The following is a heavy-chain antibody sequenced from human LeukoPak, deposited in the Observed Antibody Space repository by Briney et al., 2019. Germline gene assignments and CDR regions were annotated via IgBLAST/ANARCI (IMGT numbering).Heavy chain of an antibody. CDR1: GGSISSYY. CDR3: ASSGWPYYYMDV. D-gene: IGHD6-19*01. CDR2: IYTSGST. J-gene: IGHJ6*03. V-gene: IGHV4-4*07. Sequence: SETLSLTCTVSGGSISSYYWSWIRQPAGKGLEWIGRIYTSGSTNYNPSLKSRVTMSVDTSKNQFPLKLSSVTAADTAVYYCASSGWPYYYMDVWGKGTTVTVSS.